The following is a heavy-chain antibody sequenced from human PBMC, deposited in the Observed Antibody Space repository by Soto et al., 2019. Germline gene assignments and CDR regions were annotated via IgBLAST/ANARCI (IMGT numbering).Heavy chain of an antibody. Sequence: GWSLRLSCASSVFAFDDYVMHWVRQPPGRGLEWVSGITWNGGTIRYVDSVKGRFTISRDNAENSLYLQMNSLRPEDTAVYYCAKGGSAALIAPSGRDNWFDPWGQGTQVTAPQ. CDR2: ITWNGGTI. J-gene: IGHJ5*02. V-gene: IGHV3-9*01. CDR1: VFAFDDYV. D-gene: IGHD6-13*01. CDR3: AKGGSAALIAPSGRDNWFDP.